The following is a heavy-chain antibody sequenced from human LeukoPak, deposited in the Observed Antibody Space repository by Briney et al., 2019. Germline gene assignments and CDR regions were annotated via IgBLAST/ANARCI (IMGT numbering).Heavy chain of an antibody. J-gene: IGHJ6*03. CDR3: VKSGGYFYMDA. D-gene: IGHD2-15*01. CDR1: GFIFHDFA. V-gene: IGHV3-9*01. CDR2: VSWNRDII. Sequence: GRSLRLSCAASGFIFHDFAMHWVRQAPGKGLEWVSSVSWNRDIINYADSVRGRFTVSRDNDQNSLYLEMNNLRPDDTALYYCVKSGGYFYMDAWGKGTTVTVSS.